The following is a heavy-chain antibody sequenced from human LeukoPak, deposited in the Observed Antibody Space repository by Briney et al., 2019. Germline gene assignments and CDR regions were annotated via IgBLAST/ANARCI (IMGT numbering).Heavy chain of an antibody. J-gene: IGHJ5*02. V-gene: IGHV1-18*01. CDR1: GYTCTSYG. CDR2: ISAYDGNT. Sequence: GASVKVSCKASGYTCTSYGISWVRQAPGQGLEWMGWISAYDGNTNYAQKLQGRVTMTTDTSTSTAYMELRSLRSDDTAVYYCARTPQFGVVIIYWFDPWGQGTLVTVSS. D-gene: IGHD3-3*01. CDR3: ARTPQFGVVIIYWFDP.